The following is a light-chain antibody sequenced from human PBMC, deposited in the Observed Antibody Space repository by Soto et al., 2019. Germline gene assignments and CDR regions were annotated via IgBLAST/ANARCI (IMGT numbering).Light chain of an antibody. CDR3: HQRSKWPLT. V-gene: IGKV3-11*01. CDR2: DAS. CDR1: QSVGYH. Sequence: EIVLTQSPATLSLSPGERATLSCRASQSVGYHLAWYQQKPGQAPRLLIYDASNRATDIPARFSGSGSGTDFTLTISSLDPEDSAVYYCHQRSKWPLTFGGGTKVDIK. J-gene: IGKJ4*01.